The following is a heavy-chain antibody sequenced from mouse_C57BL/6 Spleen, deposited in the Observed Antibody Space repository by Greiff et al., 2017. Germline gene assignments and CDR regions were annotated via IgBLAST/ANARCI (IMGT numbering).Heavy chain of an antibody. CDR2: IDPSDSYT. V-gene: IGHV1-59*01. J-gene: IGHJ1*03. Sequence: QVQLKQPGAELVRPGTSVKLSCKASGYTFTSYWMHWVKQRPGQGLEWIGVIDPSDSYTNYNQKFKGKATLTVDTSSSTAYMQLSSLTSEDSAVYYCARYYGSSQGWYFDVWGTGTTVTVSS. D-gene: IGHD1-1*01. CDR3: ARYYGSSQGWYFDV. CDR1: GYTFTSYW.